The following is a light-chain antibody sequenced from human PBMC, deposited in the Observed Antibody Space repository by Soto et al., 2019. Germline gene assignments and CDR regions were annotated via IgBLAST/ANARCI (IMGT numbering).Light chain of an antibody. CDR3: QQYGSSPST. CDR2: GAS. J-gene: IGKJ1*01. CDR1: QSVSSSY. Sequence: IVLKQSPGTLSLSPGDSATLSCRATQSVSSSYLGRYHQHPGPALRRLIYGASTRATGIPDRLRGRGSGPDFTLTISRLELEYFAAYYCQQYGSSPSTLCQWPKV. V-gene: IGKV3-20*01.